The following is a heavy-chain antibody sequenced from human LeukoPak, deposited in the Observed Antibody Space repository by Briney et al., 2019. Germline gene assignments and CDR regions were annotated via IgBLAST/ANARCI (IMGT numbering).Heavy chain of an antibody. CDR2: INHSGST. Sequence: PSETLSLTCAVYGGSFSGYYWSWIRQPPGKGLEWIGEINHSGSTNYSPSLKSRVTISVDTSKNQFSLKLSSVTAADTAVYYCARGGTYKWLRRTCCFDYWGQGTLVTVSS. J-gene: IGHJ4*02. D-gene: IGHD5-12*01. V-gene: IGHV4-34*01. CDR1: GGSFSGYY. CDR3: ARGGTYKWLRRTCCFDY.